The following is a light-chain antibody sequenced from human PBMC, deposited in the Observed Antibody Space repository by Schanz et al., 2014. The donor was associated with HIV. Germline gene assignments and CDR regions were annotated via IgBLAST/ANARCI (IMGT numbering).Light chain of an antibody. V-gene: IGLV1-40*01. CDR3: QSYDVSLSGKV. CDR1: SSNIGAGYD. CDR2: GNN. Sequence: QSVLTQPPSVSGAPGQRVTISCTGSSSNIGAGYDVHWYKQLPETAPKLLMFGNNNRPSGVPDRYSGSKSDTSASLAITGLQADDEAAYYCQSYDVSLSGKVFGGGTKLTVL. J-gene: IGLJ2*01.